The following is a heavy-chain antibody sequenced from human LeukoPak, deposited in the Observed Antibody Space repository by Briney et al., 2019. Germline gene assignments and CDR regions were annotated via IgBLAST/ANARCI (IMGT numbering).Heavy chain of an antibody. D-gene: IGHD6-13*01. CDR1: GFTFSSYA. J-gene: IGHJ6*02. V-gene: IGHV3-30*04. CDR2: ISYDGSNK. CDR3: ARDLRVAAAGSPLLYYYYGMDV. Sequence: GGSLRLSCAASGFTFSSYAMHWVRQAPGKGLEWVAVISYDGSNKYYADSVKGRFTISRDNSKNTLYLQMNSLRAEDTAVYYCARDLRVAAAGSPLLYYYYGMDVWGQGTTVTVSS.